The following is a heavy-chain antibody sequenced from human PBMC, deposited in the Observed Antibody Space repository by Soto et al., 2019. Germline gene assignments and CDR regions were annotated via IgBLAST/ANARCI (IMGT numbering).Heavy chain of an antibody. CDR2: SYYSGRT. D-gene: IGHD5-12*01. CDR1: GGSVSSGGYH. J-gene: IGHJ4*02. V-gene: IGHV4-31*11. Sequence: QVQLQESGPGLLKPSQTLSLTCAVSGGSVSSGGYHWSWIRQRPGKGLECIGHSYYSGRTSYNPSLKSRVTISVDTSKNQFSLSLRSVTAADTAVYYCARRSGYPYYFDYWGQGILVTVSS. CDR3: ARRSGYPYYFDY.